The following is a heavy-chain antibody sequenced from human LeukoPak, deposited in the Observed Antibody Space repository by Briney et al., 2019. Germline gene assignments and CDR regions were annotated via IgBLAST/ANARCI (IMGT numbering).Heavy chain of an antibody. J-gene: IGHJ6*03. CDR1: GGTFNSYA. D-gene: IGHD5-24*01. V-gene: IGHV1-69*05. CDR3: AIGSLGDGYGVGDYYQYMDL. Sequence: EASVKVSCKASGGTFNSYAISWVRQSPGQGLEWMGGIMPLFGTANYAQEFQGRVTFTTDESASNAYMEVSSLRSEDTAVYYCAIGSLGDGYGVGDYYQYMDLWGKGTTVTVSS. CDR2: IMPLFGTA.